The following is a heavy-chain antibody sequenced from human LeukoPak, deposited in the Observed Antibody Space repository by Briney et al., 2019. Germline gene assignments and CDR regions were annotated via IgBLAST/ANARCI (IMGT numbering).Heavy chain of an antibody. D-gene: IGHD2-2*01. Sequence: SETLSLTCTVSGCSISSYYWSWIRQPPGKGLEWIGYIYYSGSTNYNPSLKSRVTISVDTSKNQFSLKLSSVTAADTAVYYCARGPSLVVPAAIVGETFDYWGQGTLVTVSS. CDR2: IYYSGST. CDR1: GCSISSYY. V-gene: IGHV4-59*12. CDR3: ARGPSLVVPAAIVGETFDY. J-gene: IGHJ4*02.